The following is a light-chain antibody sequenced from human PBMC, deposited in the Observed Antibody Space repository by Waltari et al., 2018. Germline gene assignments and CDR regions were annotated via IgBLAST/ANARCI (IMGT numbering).Light chain of an antibody. CDR1: SSDVGAFNY. J-gene: IGLJ3*02. CDR2: DVT. V-gene: IGLV2-14*03. CDR3: SSYSSSSALRV. Sequence: QSALTQPASVSGSPGQSITISCTGTSSDVGAFNYVSWYQQHPGKAPKLIIYDVTNRPSVVSRRFSSSKFGNMASLTISGLQADDEADYYCSSYSSSSALRVFGGGTKLTVL.